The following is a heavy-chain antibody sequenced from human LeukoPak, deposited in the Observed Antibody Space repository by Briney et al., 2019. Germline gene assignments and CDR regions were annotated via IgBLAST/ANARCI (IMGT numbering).Heavy chain of an antibody. J-gene: IGHJ4*02. V-gene: IGHV3-11*04. CDR3: ARDSRLLWFGELLG. D-gene: IGHD3-10*01. CDR1: GFTFSDYY. Sequence: GGSLRLSCAASGFTFSDYYMSWIRQAPGKGLELVSYISSSGSTIYYADSVKGRFTISRDNAKNSLYLQMNSLRAEDTAVYYCARDSRLLWFGELLGWGQGTLVTVSS. CDR2: ISSSGSTI.